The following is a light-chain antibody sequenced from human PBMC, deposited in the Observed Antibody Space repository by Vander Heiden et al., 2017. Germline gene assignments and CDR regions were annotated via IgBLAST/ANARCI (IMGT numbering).Light chain of an antibody. Sequence: DIQMTQSPSSLSASVGDRVTITCRASQSISSYLNWYQQKPGKAPKLLIYAASSLLSGVPSTFSGSGSGRDFTLTIIRLQPEDFATYYCCQSEGTPLTFGRGTKVEIK. J-gene: IGKJ4*01. V-gene: IGKV1-39*01. CDR2: AAS. CDR3: CQSEGTPLT. CDR1: QSISSY.